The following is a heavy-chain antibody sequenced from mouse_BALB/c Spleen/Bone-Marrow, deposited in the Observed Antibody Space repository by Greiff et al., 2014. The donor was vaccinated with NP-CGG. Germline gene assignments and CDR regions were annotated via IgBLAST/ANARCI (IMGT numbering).Heavy chain of an antibody. J-gene: IGHJ4*01. V-gene: IGHV14-3*02. CDR3: AREATYAMDY. Sequence: EVKLQESGAELVKPGASVKLSCTASGFNIKDTYMHWVKQRPEQGLEWIGRIDPANGNTKSDPKFQGKATITADTSSNTACLQLSSLTSEDTAVYYCAREATYAMDYWGQGTSVTVSS. CDR1: GFNIKDTY. D-gene: IGHD3-2*02. CDR2: IDPANGNT.